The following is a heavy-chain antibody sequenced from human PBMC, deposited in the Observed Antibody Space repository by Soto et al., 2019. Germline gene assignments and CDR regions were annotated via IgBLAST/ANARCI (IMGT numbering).Heavy chain of an antibody. J-gene: IGHJ4*02. Sequence: QLQLQESGPGLVKPSETLSLACTVSGGSISSSNYYWGWIRQPPGKGLEWIGSIYYSGSTYYNPSLKSRVTISVDTSKNQFSLRLSSVTAADTAAYYCARVLGGLFDYWGQGTLVTVSS. D-gene: IGHD3-16*01. CDR3: ARVLGGLFDY. CDR2: IYYSGST. CDR1: GGSISSSNYY. V-gene: IGHV4-39*01.